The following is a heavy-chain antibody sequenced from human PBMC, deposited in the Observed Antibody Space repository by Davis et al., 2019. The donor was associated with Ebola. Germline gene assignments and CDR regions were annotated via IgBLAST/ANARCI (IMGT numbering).Heavy chain of an antibody. CDR3: VRDAVLVWSYVGAFDN. CDR1: GFTFSSYA. CDR2: ISSSSSTI. J-gene: IGHJ4*02. Sequence: PGGSLRLSCAASGFTFSSYAMSWVRQAPGKGLEWVSYISSSSSTIYYADSVKGRFTISRDDSKNTLYLQMNSLRDEDTATYYCVRDAVLVWSYVGAFDNWGQGTLVTVSS. V-gene: IGHV3-48*02. D-gene: IGHD3-3*01.